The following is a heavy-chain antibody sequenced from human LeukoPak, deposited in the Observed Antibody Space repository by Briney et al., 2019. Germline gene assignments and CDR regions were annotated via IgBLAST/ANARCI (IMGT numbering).Heavy chain of an antibody. D-gene: IGHD3-10*01. Sequence: GASVKVSCKASGYTFTSYDINWVRQATGQGLEWMGWMNPNSGNTGYAQKFQGRVTMTRNTSISTAYMELSSLRSEDTAVYYCARALVARGVTNYYYYYMDVWGKGTTVTVSS. CDR1: GYTFTSYD. V-gene: IGHV1-8*01. CDR2: MNPNSGNT. J-gene: IGHJ6*03. CDR3: ARALVARGVTNYYYYYMDV.